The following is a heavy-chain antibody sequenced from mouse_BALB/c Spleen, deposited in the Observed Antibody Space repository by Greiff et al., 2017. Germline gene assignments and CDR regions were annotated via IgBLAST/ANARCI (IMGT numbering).Heavy chain of an antibody. V-gene: IGHV5-2*01. J-gene: IGHJ3*01. CDR1: EYEFPSHD. Sequence: VQLKQSGGGLVQPGESLKLSCESNEYEFPSHDMSWVRKTPEKRLELVAYISSGGGSTYYPDTVKGRFTISRDNAKNTLYLQMSSLKSEDTAMYYCARQRDSSGLFAYWGQGTLVTVSA. CDR2: ISSGGGST. D-gene: IGHD3-2*01. CDR3: ARQRDSSGLFAY.